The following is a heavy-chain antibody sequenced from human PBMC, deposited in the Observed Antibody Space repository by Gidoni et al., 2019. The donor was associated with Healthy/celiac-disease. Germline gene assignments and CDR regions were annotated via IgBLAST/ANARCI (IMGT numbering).Heavy chain of an antibody. CDR3: AAGGVGLDY. CDR1: GFTFSSYA. Sequence: EVQLLESGGGLVQPGGSLRLACAASGFTFSSYAMGWVRQAPGKGLEWVSAISGRGVRTYYADSVKGRFTISRDNSKNTLYLQMNSLRAEDTAVYYCAAGGVGLDYWGQGTLVTVSS. D-gene: IGHD2-15*01. CDR2: ISGRGVRT. J-gene: IGHJ4*02. V-gene: IGHV3-23*01.